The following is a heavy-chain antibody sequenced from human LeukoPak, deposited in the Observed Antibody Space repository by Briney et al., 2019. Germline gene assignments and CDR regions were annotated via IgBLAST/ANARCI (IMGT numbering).Heavy chain of an antibody. CDR2: ISYDGSNK. CDR3: AKAYYYDSSGYYSYFDY. CDR1: GFTFSSYG. D-gene: IGHD3-22*01. V-gene: IGHV3-30*18. J-gene: IGHJ4*02. Sequence: GGSLRLTCAASGFTFSSYGMHWVRQAPGKGLEWVAVISYDGSNKYYADSVKGRFTISRDNSKNTLYLQMNSLRAEDTAVYYCAKAYYYDSSGYYSYFDYWGQGTLVTVSS.